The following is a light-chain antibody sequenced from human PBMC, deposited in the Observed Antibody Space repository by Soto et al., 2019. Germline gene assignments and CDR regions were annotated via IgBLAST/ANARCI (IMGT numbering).Light chain of an antibody. CDR3: TSYTITSPYV. V-gene: IGLV2-14*01. J-gene: IGLJ1*01. Sequence: QSALTQPASMSGSPGQSITISCTGTSSDIGRYNFVSWYQHHPGKAPKLIIYEATKRPSGVSYRFSGSKSGNTASLTISGLQAEDEADYYCTSYTITSPYVFGTGTKLTAL. CDR1: SSDIGRYNF. CDR2: EAT.